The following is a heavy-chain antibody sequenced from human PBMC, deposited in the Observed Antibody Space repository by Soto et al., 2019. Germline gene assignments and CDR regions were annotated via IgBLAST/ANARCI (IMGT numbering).Heavy chain of an antibody. CDR2: ISYDGSNK. CDR1: GFTFSSYG. D-gene: IGHD3-16*01. J-gene: IGHJ4*02. CDR3: AKDLLGFGAPDY. V-gene: IGHV3-30*18. Sequence: GGSLRLSCAASGFTFSSYGMHWVRQAPGKGLEWVAVISYDGSNKYYADSVKGRFTISRDNSKNTLYLQMNSLRAEDTAVYYCAKDLLGFGAPDYWGQGTLVTVSS.